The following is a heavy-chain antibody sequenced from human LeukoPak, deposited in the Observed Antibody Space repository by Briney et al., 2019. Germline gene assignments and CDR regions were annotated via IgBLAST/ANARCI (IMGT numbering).Heavy chain of an antibody. V-gene: IGHV4-39*01. J-gene: IGHJ4*02. CDR2: IYYSGST. Sequence: SETLSLTCTVSGGSISSSSYYWGWIRQPPGKGLEWIGSIYYSGSTYYNPSLKSRVTISVDTSKNQFSLKLSSVTAADTAVYYCARHGRDSSSWYPSYFDYWGQGTLVTVSS. D-gene: IGHD6-13*01. CDR3: ARHGRDSSSWYPSYFDY. CDR1: GGSISSSSYY.